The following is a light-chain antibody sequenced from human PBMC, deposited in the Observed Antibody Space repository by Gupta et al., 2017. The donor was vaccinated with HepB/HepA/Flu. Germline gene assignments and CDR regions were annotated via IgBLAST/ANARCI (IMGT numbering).Light chain of an antibody. CDR1: QGISTW. CDR2: AAS. Sequence: LQLNPSPSSVSASVGDRVTITCRASQGISTWLVWYQQIPGKAPKPLIYAASNLQSGVPSRFSGSGFGTDFTLTISSLQPEDFATYYCQQSNSFPYTFGPGTKLEIK. V-gene: IGKV1-12*01. CDR3: QQSNSFPYT. J-gene: IGKJ2*01.